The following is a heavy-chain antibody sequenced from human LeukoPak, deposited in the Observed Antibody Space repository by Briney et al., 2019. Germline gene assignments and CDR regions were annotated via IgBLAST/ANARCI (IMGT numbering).Heavy chain of an antibody. J-gene: IGHJ4*02. CDR1: GFTFSSYA. CDR2: ISGRGGRT. V-gene: IGHV3-23*01. Sequence: GGSLRLSCAASGFTFSSYAMSWVRQAPGKGLEWVSAISGRGGRTYYADSVKGRFTISRDNSKNTLYLQMNSLRAEDTAVYYCAKDLLGRAGYYNLDYWGQGTLVTVSS. CDR3: AKDLLGRAGYYNLDY. D-gene: IGHD3-9*01.